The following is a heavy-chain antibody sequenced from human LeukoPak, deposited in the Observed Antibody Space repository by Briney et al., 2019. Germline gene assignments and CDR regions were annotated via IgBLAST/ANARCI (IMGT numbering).Heavy chain of an antibody. CDR3: LTSVTAADTAVYYCARGPYCGGDCYLNSWYFDL. CDR2: INHSGST. V-gene: IGHV4-34*01. Sequence: SETLSLTCAVYGGSFGGYYWSWIRQPPGKGLGWIGEINHSGSTNYNPSLKSRVTISVDTSKNQFSLKLSSVDTSKNQFSLKLTSVTAADTAVYYCARGPYCGGDCYLNSWYFDLWGRGTLVTVSS. J-gene: IGHJ2*01. D-gene: IGHD2-21*01. CDR1: GGSFGGYY.